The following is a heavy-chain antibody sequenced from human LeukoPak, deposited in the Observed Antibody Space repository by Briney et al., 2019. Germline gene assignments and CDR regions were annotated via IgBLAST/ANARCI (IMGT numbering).Heavy chain of an antibody. CDR3: ASRQAVAGTGNWFDP. CDR1: GGTFSSYA. D-gene: IGHD6-19*01. J-gene: IGHJ5*02. V-gene: IGHV1-69*06. Sequence: SVKVSCKASGGTFSSYAISWVRQAPGQGLEWMGGIIPILGTANYAQKFQGRVTITADKSTSTAYMELSSLRSEDTAVYYCASRQAVAGTGNWFDPWGQGTLVTVSS. CDR2: IIPILGTA.